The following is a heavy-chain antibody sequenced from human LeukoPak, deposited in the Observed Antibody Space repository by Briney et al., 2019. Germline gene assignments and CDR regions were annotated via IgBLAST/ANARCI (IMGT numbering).Heavy chain of an antibody. J-gene: IGHJ4*02. Sequence: HGATVEVSCKSSGYTFTGYYMHWVRQAPGKGLEWMEYINPNSRDTKYAQNSQGRVTMTRDTSISTAYMELSRLRSDDTAVDYCATDQHTRAVAATLDYWGQGTLVIASS. CDR3: ATDQHTRAVAATLDY. D-gene: IGHD6-19*01. V-gene: IGHV1-2*02. CDR1: GYTFTGYY. CDR2: INPNSRDT.